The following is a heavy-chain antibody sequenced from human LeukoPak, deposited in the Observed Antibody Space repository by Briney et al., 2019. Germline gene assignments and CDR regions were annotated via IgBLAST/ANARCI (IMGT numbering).Heavy chain of an antibody. CDR3: TSEYSSSPAY. Sequence: SDTLSLTCTVSGGSITNPTYHWGWVRQPPGKGLEWIGSIYYNGNSYYNLDLKSRLTLSIDTSNNQFSLKLESVTAADAAVYYCTSEYSSSPAYWGQGTLVTVSS. CDR2: IYYNGNS. D-gene: IGHD6-6*01. V-gene: IGHV4-39*02. CDR1: GGSITNPTYH. J-gene: IGHJ4*02.